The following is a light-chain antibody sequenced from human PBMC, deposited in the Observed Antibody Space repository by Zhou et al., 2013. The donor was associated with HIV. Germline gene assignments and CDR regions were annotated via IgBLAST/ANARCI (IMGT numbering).Light chain of an antibody. CDR1: QHINNY. Sequence: DIQLTQSPSSLSASVGDRVTITCQASQHINNYLNWYQQIPGKAPKLLIYDVSNLQTGAPSRFSGGGFGTHFSLTISSLQPGDVATYYCQQYSSYPITFGQGTRLEIK. CDR3: QQYSSYPIT. V-gene: IGKV1-33*01. J-gene: IGKJ5*01. CDR2: DVS.